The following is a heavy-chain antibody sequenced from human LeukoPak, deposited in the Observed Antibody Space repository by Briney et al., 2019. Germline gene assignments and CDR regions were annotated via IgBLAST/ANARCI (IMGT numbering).Heavy chain of an antibody. CDR1: GFTFSSYA. CDR2: ISYDGSNK. Sequence: GGSLRLSCAASGFTFSSYAMHRVRQAPGKGLEWVAVISYDGSNKYYADSVKGRFTISRDNSKNTLYLQMNSLRAEDTAVYYCARDQEGAAAGTFDYWGQGTLVTVSS. D-gene: IGHD6-13*01. V-gene: IGHV3-30-3*01. J-gene: IGHJ4*02. CDR3: ARDQEGAAAGTFDY.